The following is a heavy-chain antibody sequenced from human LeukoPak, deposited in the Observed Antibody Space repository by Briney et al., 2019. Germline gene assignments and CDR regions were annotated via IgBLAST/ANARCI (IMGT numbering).Heavy chain of an antibody. CDR3: ARGGKAARLRAMDLLDP. D-gene: IGHD6-6*01. CDR1: GGSFSGYY. Sequence: PSETLSLTCAVYGGSFSGYYWSWIRQPPGKGLEWIGEINHSGSTNYNPSLKSRVTISVDTSKNQLSLKLSSVTAADTAVYYCARGGKAARLRAMDLLDPWGQGTLVTVSS. J-gene: IGHJ5*02. V-gene: IGHV4-34*01. CDR2: INHSGST.